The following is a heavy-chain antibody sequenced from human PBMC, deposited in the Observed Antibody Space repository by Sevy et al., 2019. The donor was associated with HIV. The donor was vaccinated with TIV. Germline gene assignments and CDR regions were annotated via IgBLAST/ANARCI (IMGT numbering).Heavy chain of an antibody. V-gene: IGHV3-48*03. CDR1: GFIFSDHE. CDR2: ISGSGTTI. Sequence: GGSLRLSCVASGFIFSDHEINWVRQAPGKGLEWISYISGSGTTIYYADSVKGRFTISRDNAKNSLFLQMNSLRAEDTAVYYCAREGRDYDGSGDYFGPLDLWGQGTLVTVSS. D-gene: IGHD3-10*01. J-gene: IGHJ5*02. CDR3: AREGRDYDGSGDYFGPLDL.